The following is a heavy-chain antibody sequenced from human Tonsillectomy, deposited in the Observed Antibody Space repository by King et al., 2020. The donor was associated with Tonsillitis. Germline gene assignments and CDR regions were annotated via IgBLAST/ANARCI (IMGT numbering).Heavy chain of an antibody. CDR2: MNPNSGNT. CDR1: GYTFTSYD. CDR3: ASAYYYGSGSYYNGPNWFDP. V-gene: IGHV1-8*01. Sequence: QLVQSGAEVKKPGASVKVSCKASGYTFTSYDINWVRQATGQGLEWMGWMNPNSGNTGYAQKFQGRVTMTRNTSISTAYMELSSLRSEDTAVYYCASAYYYGSGSYYNGPNWFDPWGQGTLVTVSS. D-gene: IGHD3-10*01. J-gene: IGHJ5*02.